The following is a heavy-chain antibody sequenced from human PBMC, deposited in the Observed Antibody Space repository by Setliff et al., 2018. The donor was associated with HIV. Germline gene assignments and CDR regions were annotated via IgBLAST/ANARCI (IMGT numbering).Heavy chain of an antibody. CDR3: AGSVIGYYYYGMDV. D-gene: IGHD3-10*01. Sequence: GGSLRLSCAASGFTFSSYAMHWVRQAPGKGLEWVAVISYDGSNKYYADSVKGRFTISRDNSKNTLYLQMNSLRAEDTAVYYCAGSVIGYYYYGMDVWGQGTLVTV. V-gene: IGHV3-30*01. CDR1: GFTFSSYA. CDR2: ISYDGSNK. J-gene: IGHJ6*02.